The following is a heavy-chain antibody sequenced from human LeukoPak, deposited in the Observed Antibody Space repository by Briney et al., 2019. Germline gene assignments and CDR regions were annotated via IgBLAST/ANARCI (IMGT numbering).Heavy chain of an antibody. CDR2: TRDDASKT. V-gene: IGHV3-30*02. Sequence: GGSLTLSCTGPGFTFRSYGMHWVRQAPGKGLEWVAYTRDDASKTWYGGSVKGRFTISRDNSKNTLYLHMNSVRGEDTAMYYCANGDCRGGRCSSGAHWGQGTLVTVSS. D-gene: IGHD2-15*01. J-gene: IGHJ4*02. CDR1: GFTFRSYG. CDR3: ANGDCRGGRCSSGAH.